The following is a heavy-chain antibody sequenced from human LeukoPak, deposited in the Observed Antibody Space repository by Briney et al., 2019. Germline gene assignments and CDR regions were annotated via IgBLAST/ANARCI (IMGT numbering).Heavy chain of an antibody. CDR3: AQCSTTVTTQFDY. CDR2: ISGSGGFT. CDR1: GFTFSSYA. Sequence: GGSLRLSCAASGFTFSSYAMNWVRQAPGKGLEWVSGISGSGGFTYYADSVKGRFTISRDNSKNTLYLQMHSLRAEDTAVYYCAQCSTTVTTQFDYWGQGTLVTVSS. D-gene: IGHD4-17*01. V-gene: IGHV3-23*01. J-gene: IGHJ4*02.